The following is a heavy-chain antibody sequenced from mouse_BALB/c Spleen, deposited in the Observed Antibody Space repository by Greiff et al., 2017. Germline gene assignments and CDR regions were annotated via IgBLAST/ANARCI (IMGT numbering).Heavy chain of an antibody. CDR3: ASWSTTVVAPDY. J-gene: IGHJ2*01. V-gene: IGHV5-17*02. CDR2: ISSGSSTI. CDR1: GFTFSSFG. D-gene: IGHD1-1*01. Sequence: EVQLVESGGGLVQPGGSRKLSCAASGFTFSSFGMHWVRQAPEKGLEWVAYISSGSSTIYYADTVKGRFTISRDNPKNTLFLQMTSLRSEDTAMYYCASWSTTVVAPDYWGQGTTLTVSS.